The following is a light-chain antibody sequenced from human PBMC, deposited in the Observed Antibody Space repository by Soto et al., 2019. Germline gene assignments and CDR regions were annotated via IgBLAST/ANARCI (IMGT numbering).Light chain of an antibody. CDR2: DVS. CDR1: QSVGSW. Sequence: EIVLTQSPATLSLSPGERATLSCRASQSVGSWLAWYQQKPGQPPRLLIYDVSNRATGIPARFSGSGSGTDFTLTISSLAPEDFPVYYCQQRHWPWTFGQGTTVEVK. V-gene: IGKV3-11*01. CDR3: QQRHWPWT. J-gene: IGKJ1*01.